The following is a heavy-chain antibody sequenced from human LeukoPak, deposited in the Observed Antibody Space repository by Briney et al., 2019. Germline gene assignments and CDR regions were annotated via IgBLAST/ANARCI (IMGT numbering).Heavy chain of an antibody. V-gene: IGHV3-74*01. J-gene: IGHJ4*02. D-gene: IGHD2-21*01. CDR3: AKELFQGWGFYFDY. CDR1: GFTFSSYW. CDR2: INSDGSST. Sequence: GGSLRLSCAASGFTFSSYWMHWVRQAPGKGLVWVSRINSDGSSTSYADSVKGRFTISRDNSKNTLHLQMNSLRAEDTAIYYCAKELFQGWGFYFDYWGQGTLVTVSS.